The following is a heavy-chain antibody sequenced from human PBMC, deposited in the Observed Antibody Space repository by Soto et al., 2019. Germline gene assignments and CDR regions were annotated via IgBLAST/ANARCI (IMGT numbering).Heavy chain of an antibody. V-gene: IGHV3-33*01. CDR2: IWFDGSNK. Sequence: WGSLRLSCAASGFTFGSYAIHFFRHSPCKWLEWVAIIWFDGSNKYYADSVKGRFSISRDNSKNTLFLQMDSLRAEDTAVYYCARGQLPAATTYFDFWGQGTLVTVSS. J-gene: IGHJ4*02. CDR3: ARGQLPAATTYFDF. D-gene: IGHD2-15*01. CDR1: GFTFGSYA.